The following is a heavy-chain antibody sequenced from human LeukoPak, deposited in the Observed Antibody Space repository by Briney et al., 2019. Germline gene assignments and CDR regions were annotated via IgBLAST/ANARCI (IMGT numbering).Heavy chain of an antibody. Sequence: KPGGSLRLSCAASGFTFSSYNMNWVRQAPGKGLEGVSSFSSSSVYIYYAASVKGRFTISRDNAKNSLYLQMNSLRAEDTAVYFCARDGQDIVVVPAANPYYYGMDVWGQGTTVTVSS. V-gene: IGHV3-21*01. D-gene: IGHD2-2*01. CDR3: ARDGQDIVVVPAANPYYYGMDV. CDR2: FSSSSVYI. J-gene: IGHJ6*02. CDR1: GFTFSSYN.